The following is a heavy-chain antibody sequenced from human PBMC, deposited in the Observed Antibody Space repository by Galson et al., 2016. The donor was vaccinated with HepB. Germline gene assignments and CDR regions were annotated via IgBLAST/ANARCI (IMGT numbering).Heavy chain of an antibody. CDR3: ARGDYGDYHFDH. Sequence: SLRLSCAASGFTFSSYGLHWVRQAPGKGLEWVAVISYDGSDKDYADSVKGRFTISRDNSKDTLYLQMNSLSAEDTAVYYCARGDYGDYHFDHWGQGTVVAVSA. D-gene: IGHD4-17*01. CDR2: ISYDGSDK. V-gene: IGHV3-30*03. CDR1: GFTFSSYG. J-gene: IGHJ4*02.